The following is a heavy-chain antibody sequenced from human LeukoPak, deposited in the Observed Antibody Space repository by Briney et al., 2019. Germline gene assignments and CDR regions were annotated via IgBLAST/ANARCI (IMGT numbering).Heavy chain of an antibody. CDR2: ISGSGGST. V-gene: IGHV3-23*01. J-gene: IGHJ4*02. CDR1: GFTFSSYA. Sequence: GGSLRLSCAASGFTFSSYAMSWVRQAPGKGLEWVSAISGSGGSTYYADSVKGRFTISRDNSKNTLYLQMNSLRAEDTAIYYCAKDLTYYYDSTGYYFDYWGQGTLVTVSS. CDR3: AKDLTYYYDSTGYYFDY. D-gene: IGHD3-22*01.